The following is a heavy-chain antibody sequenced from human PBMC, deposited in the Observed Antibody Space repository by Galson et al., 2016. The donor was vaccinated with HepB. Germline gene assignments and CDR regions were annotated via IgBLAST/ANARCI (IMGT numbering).Heavy chain of an antibody. Sequence: SETLSLTCAVYGGSFSGYYWSWIRQPPGKGLEWIGEINHSGSTNYNPSLKSRVTISVDTSKNQFSLKLSSVTAADTAVYYCPRVARSKYYYGSGSYRNWFDPWGQGTLVTVSS. CDR3: PRVARSKYYYGSGSYRNWFDP. V-gene: IGHV4-34*01. CDR2: INHSGST. D-gene: IGHD3-10*01. J-gene: IGHJ5*02. CDR1: GGSFSGYY.